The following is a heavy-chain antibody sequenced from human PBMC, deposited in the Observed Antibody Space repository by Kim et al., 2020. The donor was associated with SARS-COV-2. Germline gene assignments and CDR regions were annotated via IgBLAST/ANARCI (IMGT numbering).Heavy chain of an antibody. CDR3: ARRGHIVVVPAAIDYYYGMDV. V-gene: IGHV1-18*01. D-gene: IGHD2-2*01. J-gene: IGHJ6*02. CDR1: GYTFTSYG. Sequence: ASVKVSCKASGYTFTSYGISWVRQAPGQGLEWMGWISAYNGNTNYAQKLQGRVTMTTDTPTSTAYMELRSLRSDDTAVYYCARRGHIVVVPAAIDYYYGMDVWGQGTTVTVSS. CDR2: ISAYNGNT.